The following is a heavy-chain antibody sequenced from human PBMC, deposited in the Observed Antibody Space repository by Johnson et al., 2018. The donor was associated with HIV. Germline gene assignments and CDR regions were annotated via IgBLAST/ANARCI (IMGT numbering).Heavy chain of an antibody. CDR3: AKDTGYNCWSGRDAFDI. D-gene: IGHD3-3*01. V-gene: IGHV3-9*01. CDR1: GFTFDDYV. Sequence: EVQLVESGGGLVQPGRSLRLSCAASGFTFDDYVMHWVRQAPGKGLEWVSGISWNSGSIGYADSVKGRFTISRDNAKNSLYLQMNSLRAEDTALYYCAKDTGYNCWSGRDAFDIWGQGTMVTVSS. J-gene: IGHJ3*02. CDR2: ISWNSGSI.